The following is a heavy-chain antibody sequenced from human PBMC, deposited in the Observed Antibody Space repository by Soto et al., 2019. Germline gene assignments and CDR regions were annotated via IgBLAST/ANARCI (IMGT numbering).Heavy chain of an antibody. CDR1: GFTFSSYS. V-gene: IGHV3-48*01. CDR2: ISSSSTI. J-gene: IGHJ4*02. CDR3: ARDRGWNSHYFDY. Sequence: PGGSLRLSCAASGFTFSSYSMNWVRQAPGKGLEWVSYISSSSTIYYADSVKGRFTIPRDNAKNSLYLQMNSLRAEDTAVYYCARDRGWNSHYFDYWGQGTLVTVSS. D-gene: IGHD1-7*01.